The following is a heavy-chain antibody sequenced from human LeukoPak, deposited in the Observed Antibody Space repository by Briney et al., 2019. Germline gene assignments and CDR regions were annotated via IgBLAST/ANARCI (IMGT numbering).Heavy chain of an antibody. J-gene: IGHJ4*02. CDR3: AIHYDFWSGDDY. CDR2: FDPEDGET. CDR1: GYTLTELS. D-gene: IGHD3-3*01. Sequence: GASVNVSCKVSGYTLTELSMHWVRQAPGKELEWMGGFDPEDGETIYAQKFQGRVTITTDESTSTAYMELSSLRSEDTAVYYCAIHYDFWSGDDYWGQGTLVTVSS. V-gene: IGHV1-24*01.